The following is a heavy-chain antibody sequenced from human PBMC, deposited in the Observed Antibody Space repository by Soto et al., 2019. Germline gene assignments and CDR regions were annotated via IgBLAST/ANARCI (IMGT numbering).Heavy chain of an antibody. CDR3: ARLSGSRYYYYYYLDV. CDR2: IYYSGNT. CDR1: GASVSSSSYY. D-gene: IGHD2-15*01. V-gene: IGHV4-39*01. J-gene: IGHJ6*03. Sequence: QLQLQESGPGLVKPSETLSLTCSVSGASVSSSSYYWGWIRQPPGRGLEWIGSIYYSGNTHYNPSLKSRVHISVDPSKNQFPLRVSSVTAADTAVYYCARLSGSRYYYYYYLDVWGIGTTVTVS.